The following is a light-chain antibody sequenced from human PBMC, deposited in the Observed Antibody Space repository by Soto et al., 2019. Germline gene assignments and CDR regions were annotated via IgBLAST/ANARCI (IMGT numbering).Light chain of an antibody. CDR2: DAS. CDR3: QHRGNWPLT. J-gene: IGKJ5*01. Sequence: EIVLTQSPATLSLSPGERATLSCRASQSVSSYLAWYQQKPGQAPRLLIFDASNRAPGIPARFSGSGSGTDFTLTISSLEPEDFAVYYCQHRGNWPLTFGQGTRLEMK. V-gene: IGKV3-11*01. CDR1: QSVSSY.